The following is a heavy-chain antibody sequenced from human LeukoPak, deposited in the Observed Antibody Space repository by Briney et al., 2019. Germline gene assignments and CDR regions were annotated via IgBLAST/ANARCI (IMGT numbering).Heavy chain of an antibody. CDR1: GFTFSSYS. D-gene: IGHD4-17*01. Sequence: GGSLRLSCAASGFTFSSYSMNWVRQAPGKGLEWVSYISSSSSTIYYADSVKGRFTISRDNAKISLYLQMNSLRAEDTAVYYCARDQLDYGDYYYYYGMDVWGQGTTVTVSS. J-gene: IGHJ6*02. CDR3: ARDQLDYGDYYYYYGMDV. CDR2: ISSSSSTI. V-gene: IGHV3-48*01.